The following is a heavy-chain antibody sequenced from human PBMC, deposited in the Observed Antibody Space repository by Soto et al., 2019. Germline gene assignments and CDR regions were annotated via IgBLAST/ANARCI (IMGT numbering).Heavy chain of an antibody. Sequence: HGESLKISCEGSGYSFSSYWIGWVRQMPGKGLEWMGIIYPGDSDTRYSPSFQGQVTISADKSISTAYLQWSSLKASDTAMYYCARVYCSGGSCYVDYWGQGTLVTVSS. V-gene: IGHV5-51*01. D-gene: IGHD2-15*01. CDR2: IYPGDSDT. J-gene: IGHJ4*02. CDR1: GYSFSSYW. CDR3: ARVYCSGGSCYVDY.